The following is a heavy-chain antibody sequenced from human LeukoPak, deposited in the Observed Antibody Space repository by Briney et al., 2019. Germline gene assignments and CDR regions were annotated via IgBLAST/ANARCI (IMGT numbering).Heavy chain of an antibody. J-gene: IGHJ4*02. Sequence: GASVKVSCKASGYTFTGYYMHWVRQAPGQGLEWMGWINPNSGGTNYAQKFQGRVTMTRDTSISTAYMELSRLRSDDTAVYYCARDPRSSRYYYDSSAEGDYWGQGTLVTVSS. CDR3: ARDPRSSRYYYDSSAEGDY. V-gene: IGHV1-2*02. CDR1: GYTFTGYY. CDR2: INPNSGGT. D-gene: IGHD3-22*01.